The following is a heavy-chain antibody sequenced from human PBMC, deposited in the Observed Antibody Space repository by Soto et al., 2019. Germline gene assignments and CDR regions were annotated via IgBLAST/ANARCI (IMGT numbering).Heavy chain of an antibody. CDR2: ISYDGSNK. V-gene: IGHV3-30-3*01. CDR1: GFTFSSYA. J-gene: IGHJ4*02. CDR3: ARDLYDSSGYPDY. Sequence: GGSLRLSCAASGFTFSSYAMSWVRQAPGKGLEWVAVISYDGSNKYYADSVKGRFTISRDNSKNTLYLQMNSLRAEDTAVYYCARDLYDSSGYPDYWGQGTLVTVSS. D-gene: IGHD3-22*01.